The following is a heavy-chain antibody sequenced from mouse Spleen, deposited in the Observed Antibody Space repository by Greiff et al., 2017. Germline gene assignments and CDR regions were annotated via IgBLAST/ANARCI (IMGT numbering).Heavy chain of an antibody. CDR3: ARPDYYGKGFAY. Sequence: EVMLVESGGGLVKPGGSLKLSCAASGFTFSDYGMHWVRQAPEKGLEWVAYISSGSSTIYYADTVKGRFTISRDNAKNTLFLQMTSLRSEDTAMYYCARPDYYGKGFAYWGQGTLVTVSA. V-gene: IGHV5-17*01. J-gene: IGHJ3*01. D-gene: IGHD2-1*01. CDR2: ISSGSSTI. CDR1: GFTFSDYG.